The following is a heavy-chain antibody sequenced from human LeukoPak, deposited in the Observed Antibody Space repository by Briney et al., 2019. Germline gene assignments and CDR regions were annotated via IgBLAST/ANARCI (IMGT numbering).Heavy chain of an antibody. CDR1: GDSISSYY. CDR2: IFYSGST. D-gene: IGHD4-17*01. CDR3: ARTHDYGDYADY. Sequence: SETLSLTCTVSGDSISSYYWSWIRQPPGKGLEWVGYIFYSGSTNYNPSLKSRVTTSVDTSKNQFSLKLSSVTAADTAVYYCARTHDYGDYADYWGQGILVTVSS. J-gene: IGHJ4*02. V-gene: IGHV4-59*01.